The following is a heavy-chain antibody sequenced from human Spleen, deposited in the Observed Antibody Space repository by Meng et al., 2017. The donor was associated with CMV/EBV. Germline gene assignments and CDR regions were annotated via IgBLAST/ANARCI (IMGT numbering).Heavy chain of an antibody. Sequence: SETLSLTCTVSGGSISRSSYYWGWIRQPPGKGLEWIGSIYYSGGTYYNPSLKSRVTISVDASKNQFSLKLSSVTAADTAMYYCARDSIVGASGWFDPWGQGTLVTVSS. J-gene: IGHJ5*02. V-gene: IGHV4-39*07. CDR3: ARDSIVGASGWFDP. D-gene: IGHD1-26*01. CDR1: GGSISRSSYY. CDR2: IYYSGGT.